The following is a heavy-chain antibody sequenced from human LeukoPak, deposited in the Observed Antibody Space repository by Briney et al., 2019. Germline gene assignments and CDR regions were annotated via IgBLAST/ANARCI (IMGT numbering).Heavy chain of an antibody. CDR1: GYTFTSYY. Sequence: ASVKLSCKASGYTFTSYYMHWVRQAPGQGLEWMGIINPSGGSTSYAQKFQGRVTITRDTSTSTVYMELSRLRSEDTAVYYCARQITMIVVLPDYWGQGTLVTVSS. D-gene: IGHD3-22*01. CDR3: ARQITMIVVLPDY. V-gene: IGHV1-46*01. CDR2: INPSGGST. J-gene: IGHJ4*02.